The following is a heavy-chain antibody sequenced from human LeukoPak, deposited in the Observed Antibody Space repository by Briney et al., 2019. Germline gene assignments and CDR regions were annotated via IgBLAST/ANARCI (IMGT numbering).Heavy chain of an antibody. CDR1: GYTFSNFA. CDR2: ISGSDGTT. J-gene: IGHJ4*02. D-gene: IGHD3-10*02. CDR3: SRHRLHVLGRGDF. Sequence: GGSLRLSCVASGYTFSNFAMTWVRQAPGKGLEWVADISGSDGTTHYADSVKGRFTISRDNSMNTLYLQLNNLRAEDTAVYYCSRHRLHVLGRGDFRGQGTLVTVSS. V-gene: IGHV3-23*01.